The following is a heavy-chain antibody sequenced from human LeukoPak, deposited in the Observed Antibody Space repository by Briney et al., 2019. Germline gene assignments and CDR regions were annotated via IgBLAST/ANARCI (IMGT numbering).Heavy chain of an antibody. CDR3: ARESQAFEYSSSPGGY. V-gene: IGHV3-11*04. CDR1: GFIFGDYR. J-gene: IGHJ4*02. Sequence: GGSLRLSCAVSGFIFGDYRISWLRQSPGKGLEWVTYISSSGSTIYYADSVEGRFTISGDNAKTSLYLQMNSLRAEDTAVYYCARESQAFEYSSSPGGYWGQGTLVTVSS. CDR2: ISSSGSTI. D-gene: IGHD6-6*01.